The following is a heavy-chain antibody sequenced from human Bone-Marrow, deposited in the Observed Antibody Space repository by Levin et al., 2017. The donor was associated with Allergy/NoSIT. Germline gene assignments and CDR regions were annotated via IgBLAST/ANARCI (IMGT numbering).Heavy chain of an antibody. Sequence: GGSLRLSCKTSGFTFTKAWMSWARQTPGKGLEWVGRIKSESEGGTTDYASAVKDRFTISRDDSQNTIYLQMSDLKTEDTGTYYCTTYPLGIWGRGTLVAVSS. CDR3: TTYPLGI. J-gene: IGHJ4*02. D-gene: IGHD7-27*01. CDR1: GFTFTKAW. V-gene: IGHV3-15*01. CDR2: IKSESEGGTT.